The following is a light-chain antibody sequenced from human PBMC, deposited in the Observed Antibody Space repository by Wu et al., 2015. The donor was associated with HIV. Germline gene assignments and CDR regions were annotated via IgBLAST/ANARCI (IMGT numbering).Light chain of an antibody. V-gene: IGKV3-20*01. CDR3: QQYVASGYS. CDR1: EDLDSDY. Sequence: EIVLTQSPGTLSLSPGESATLSCRATEDLDSDYLAWFQQRPGQTPTLLIYGASYRATGIPDRFSGGGSGTDFTLTISRLEPEDFAVYFCQQYVASGYSFGQGTKLEIK. CDR2: GAS. J-gene: IGKJ2*03.